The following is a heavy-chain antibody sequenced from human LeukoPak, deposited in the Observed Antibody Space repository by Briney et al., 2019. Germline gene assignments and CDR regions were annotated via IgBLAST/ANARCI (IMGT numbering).Heavy chain of an antibody. CDR3: ARRYSSGWFDY. Sequence: PGRSLRLSCAASGFTFSSYAMHWVRQAPGKGLEWVAVISYDGSNKYYADSVKGRFTISRDNSKNTLYLQMNSLRAEDTAVYYCARRYSSGWFDYWGQGTLVTVSS. J-gene: IGHJ4*02. CDR2: ISYDGSNK. D-gene: IGHD6-19*01. V-gene: IGHV3-30*04. CDR1: GFTFSSYA.